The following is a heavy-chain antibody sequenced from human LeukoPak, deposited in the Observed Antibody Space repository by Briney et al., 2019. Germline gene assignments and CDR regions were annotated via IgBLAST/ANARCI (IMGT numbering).Heavy chain of an antibody. J-gene: IGHJ4*02. CDR3: ARVGSGSYGEVDY. CDR2: INPNSGGT. V-gene: IGHV1-2*02. D-gene: IGHD1-26*01. CDR1: GYTFTSYG. Sequence: ASVKVSCKASGYTFTSYGISWVRQAPGQGLEWMGWINPNSGGTNYAQKFQGRVTMTRDTSISTAYMELSRLRSDDTAVYYCARVGSGSYGEVDYWGQGTLVTVSS.